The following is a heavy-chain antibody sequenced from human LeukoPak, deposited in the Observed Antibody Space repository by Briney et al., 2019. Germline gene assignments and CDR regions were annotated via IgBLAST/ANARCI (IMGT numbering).Heavy chain of an antibody. CDR1: GGTFSNYA. Sequence: ASVKVSCKASGGTFSNYAINWVRQAPGQGLEWMGGIIPIFGTAHYTQKFQGRVTITAVDSMNTAYMELSSLRSDDTAVYYCARGKPYYFDYWGQGTLVTVSS. J-gene: IGHJ4*02. CDR3: ARGKPYYFDY. V-gene: IGHV1-69*01. CDR2: IIPIFGTA.